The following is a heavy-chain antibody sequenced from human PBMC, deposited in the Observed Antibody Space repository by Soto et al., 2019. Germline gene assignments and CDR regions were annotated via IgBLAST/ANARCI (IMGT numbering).Heavy chain of an antibody. CDR2: ISPKSTYR. J-gene: IGHJ4*02. CDR3: AKGGGGGLFEH. D-gene: IGHD2-21*01. CDR1: GFPFSDYY. Sequence: LRLSCATSGFPFSDYYMSWIRQAPGKGLEWLSHISPKSTYRNYADSVKGRFTISRDNTKSSLFLQMNSLGVEDTAVYYCAKGGGGGLFEHWGQGVLVTVSS. V-gene: IGHV3-11*06.